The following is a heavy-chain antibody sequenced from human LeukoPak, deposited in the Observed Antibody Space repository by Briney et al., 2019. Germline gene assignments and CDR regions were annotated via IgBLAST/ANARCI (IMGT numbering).Heavy chain of an antibody. CDR3: AKPRYCSSTSCYWYFDL. CDR1: GVTFSSYA. V-gene: IGHV3-23*01. CDR2: ISVSDDST. Sequence: GGSLRLSCAASGVTFSSYAMTWVRQAPGKGLEWVSTISVSDDSTYYADSVKGRFTISRDNSKSTLYLQMNSLRAEDTAVYYCAKPRYCSSTSCYWYFDLWGRGTLVTVSS. D-gene: IGHD2-2*01. J-gene: IGHJ2*01.